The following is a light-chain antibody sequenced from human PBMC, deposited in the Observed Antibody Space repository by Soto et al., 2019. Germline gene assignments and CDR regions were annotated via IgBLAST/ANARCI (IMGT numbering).Light chain of an antibody. CDR1: SSDVGGYNY. CDR3: SSYTRGSTHWV. CDR2: EVT. J-gene: IGLJ3*02. Sequence: QSALTQPASVSGSPGQSITISCTGTSSDVGGYNYVSWYQQHPGKAPKLMIYEVTNRPSGVSNRFSGSKSGNTASLTISGLQAEDEADYYCSSYTRGSTHWVFGGGTKVTVL. V-gene: IGLV2-14*01.